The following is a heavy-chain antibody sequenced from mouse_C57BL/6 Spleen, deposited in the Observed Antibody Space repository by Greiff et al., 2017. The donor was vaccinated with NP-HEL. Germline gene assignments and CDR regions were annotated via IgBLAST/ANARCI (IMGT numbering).Heavy chain of an antibody. CDR2: ISSGGSYT. Sequence: EVKLMESGGDLVKPGGSLKLSCAASGFTFSSYGMSWVRQTPDKRLEWVATISSGGSYTYYPDSVKGRFTISLDNAKNTQSLTMSSLNSEKTAMYSCAKHTSLAYALDYWGQGTTVTVSS. J-gene: IGHJ4*01. CDR3: AKHTSLAYALDY. V-gene: IGHV5-6*01. D-gene: IGHD5-1*01. CDR1: GFTFSSYG.